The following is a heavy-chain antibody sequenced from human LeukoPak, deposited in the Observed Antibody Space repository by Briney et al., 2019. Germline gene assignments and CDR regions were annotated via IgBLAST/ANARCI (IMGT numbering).Heavy chain of an antibody. V-gene: IGHV4-34*01. CDR2: INHSGST. Sequence: KPSETLSLNCAVYGGSFSGYYWSWIRQPPGKGLEWIGEINHSGSTSYNPSLKSRVTISINTSKNQFSLKLSSVTAADTAVFYCARRVWFGESSHWSFDLWGRGTLVTVSS. D-gene: IGHD3-10*01. CDR1: GGSFSGYY. CDR3: ARRVWFGESSHWSFDL. J-gene: IGHJ2*01.